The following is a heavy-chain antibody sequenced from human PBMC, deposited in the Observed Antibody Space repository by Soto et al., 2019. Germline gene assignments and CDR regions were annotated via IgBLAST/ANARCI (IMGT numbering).Heavy chain of an antibody. Sequence: SLRLSCAASGFTFDDYAMHWVRQAPGKGLEWVSGISWNSGSISYADSVKGRFTISRDNAKNSLYLQMNSLRAEDTALYYCAKDMHPSYYYDSSGYSNDAFDIWGQGTMVTVSS. D-gene: IGHD3-22*01. V-gene: IGHV3-9*01. J-gene: IGHJ3*02. CDR1: GFTFDDYA. CDR2: ISWNSGSI. CDR3: AKDMHPSYYYDSSGYSNDAFDI.